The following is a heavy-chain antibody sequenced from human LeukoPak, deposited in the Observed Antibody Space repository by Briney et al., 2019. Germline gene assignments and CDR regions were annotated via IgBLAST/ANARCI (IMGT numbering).Heavy chain of an antibody. CDR3: GKDPNGNFIGAFDF. V-gene: IGHV3-30*18. Sequence: GRSLRLSCAASGFTFSSYGMHWVRQAPGKGLEWVAVISYDGSDKYYADSVKGRFTISRDNSKGTLYLQMDSLRVEDTAVYYCGKDPNGNFIGAFDFWGQGTMVTVSS. CDR2: ISYDGSDK. D-gene: IGHD4-23*01. CDR1: GFTFSSYG. J-gene: IGHJ3*01.